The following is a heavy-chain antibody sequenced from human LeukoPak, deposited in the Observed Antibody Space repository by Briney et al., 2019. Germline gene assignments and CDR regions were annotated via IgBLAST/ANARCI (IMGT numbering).Heavy chain of an antibody. Sequence: ASVKVSCKASGYTFTSYDINWVRQATGQGLEWMGWMNPNSGNTGYAQKFQGRVTMTRDTSISIAYMELSSLRSDDTAVYYCARDDRSYSTDFWGQGTLVPVSS. V-gene: IGHV1-8*01. D-gene: IGHD3-22*01. J-gene: IGHJ4*02. CDR2: MNPNSGNT. CDR1: GYTFTSYD. CDR3: ARDDRSYSTDF.